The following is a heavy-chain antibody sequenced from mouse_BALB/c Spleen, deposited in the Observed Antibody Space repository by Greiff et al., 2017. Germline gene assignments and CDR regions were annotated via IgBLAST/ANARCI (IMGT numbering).Heavy chain of an antibody. V-gene: IGHV1-15*01. Sequence: VKLKESGAELVRPGASVTLSCKASGYTFTDYEMHWVKQTPVHGLEWIGAIDPETGGTAYNQKFKGKATLTADKSSSTAYMELRSLTSEDSAVYYCTRDGITTRYWYFDVWGAGTTVTVSS. J-gene: IGHJ1*01. CDR1: GYTFTDYE. CDR2: IDPETGGT. D-gene: IGHD2-4*01. CDR3: TRDGITTRYWYFDV.